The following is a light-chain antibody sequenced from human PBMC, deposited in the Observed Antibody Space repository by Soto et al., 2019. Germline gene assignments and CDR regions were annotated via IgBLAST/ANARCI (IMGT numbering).Light chain of an antibody. CDR3: QQYAYWPET. CDR1: QSVRPH. CDR2: YSS. Sequence: EVMMTHFPDTVDVTPGGTVTLSFGASQSVRPHLPWYQQRPGQSPRLLIHYSSTRATHVPARFSGSGSGKNFPLAISSLQSEDFAVYFCQQYAYWPETFGQGTKVAIK. J-gene: IGKJ1*01. V-gene: IGKV3D-15*01.